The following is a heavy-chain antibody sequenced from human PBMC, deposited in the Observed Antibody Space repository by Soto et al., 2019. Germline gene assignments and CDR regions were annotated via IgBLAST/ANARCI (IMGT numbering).Heavy chain of an antibody. J-gene: IGHJ4*02. CDR3: ARGAFRARLRGCFDY. V-gene: IGHV4-34*01. CDR2: INHSGST. D-gene: IGHD5-12*01. CDR1: GGSFSGYY. Sequence: QVQLQQWGAGLLKPSETLSLTCAVYGGSFSGYYWSWIRQPPGKGLEWIGEINHSGSTNYNPSLKSRVNISVDTFKNQFSPKLGSVAAADTAVFYCARGAFRARLRGCFDYWGQGTLVTVSS.